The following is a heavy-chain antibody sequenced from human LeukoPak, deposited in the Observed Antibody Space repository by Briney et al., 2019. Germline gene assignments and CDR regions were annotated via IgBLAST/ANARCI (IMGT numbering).Heavy chain of an antibody. Sequence: SVKVSCKASGGTFSSYAISWVRQAPGQGLEWMGRIIPIFGTANYAQKFQGRVTITTDESTSAAYMELSSLRSEDTAVYYCASGKGYYDSSGYYDGAYWGQGTLVTVSS. J-gene: IGHJ4*02. D-gene: IGHD3-22*01. CDR2: IIPIFGTA. CDR3: ASGKGYYDSSGYYDGAY. CDR1: GGTFSSYA. V-gene: IGHV1-69*05.